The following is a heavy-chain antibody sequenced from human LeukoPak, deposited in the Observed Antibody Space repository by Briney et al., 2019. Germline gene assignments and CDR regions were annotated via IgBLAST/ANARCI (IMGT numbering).Heavy chain of an antibody. CDR2: TYFRSKWYY. CDR3: ARTYGGNCDY. Sequence: SQTLSLTCVISGDSVSSNSAAWNWIRQSPSRGFEWLGRTYFRSKWYYDYAASVKSRITVNPDTSKNHFSLQLSSVTLEDTAVYYCARTYGGNCDYWGQGTLVTVSS. V-gene: IGHV6-1*01. CDR1: GDSVSSNSAA. J-gene: IGHJ4*02. D-gene: IGHD4-23*01.